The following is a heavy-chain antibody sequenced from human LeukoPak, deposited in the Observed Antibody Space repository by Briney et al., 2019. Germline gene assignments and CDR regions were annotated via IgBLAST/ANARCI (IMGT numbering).Heavy chain of an antibody. CDR3: ARRVELYYYMDV. Sequence: KAGGSLRLSCAASGFTFSNAWMSWVRQAPGKGLEWVGRIKSKTDGGTTDYAAPVKGRFTISRDDSKNTLYLQMNSLRAEDTAVYYCARRVELYYYMDVWGKGTTVTVSS. J-gene: IGHJ6*03. CDR1: GFTFSNAW. CDR2: IKSKTDGGTT. V-gene: IGHV3-15*01. D-gene: IGHD1-26*01.